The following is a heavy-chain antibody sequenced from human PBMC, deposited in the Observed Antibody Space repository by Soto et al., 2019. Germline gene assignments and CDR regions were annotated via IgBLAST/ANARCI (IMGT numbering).Heavy chain of an antibody. CDR3: ARDKYRQYYPSYVDY. V-gene: IGHV1-18*01. Sequence: QVQLVQSGGEVKQPGASVKVSCKASGYSFTNYGVTWVRQAPGQGLEYMGWISPRNGYTNFAQHFKDRVTMTTDTSTNTAYMEGRRLQSDDTAVYYCARDKYRQYYPSYVDYWGQGTLVTVSS. CDR1: GYSFTNYG. J-gene: IGHJ4*02. D-gene: IGHD3-16*01. CDR2: ISPRNGYT.